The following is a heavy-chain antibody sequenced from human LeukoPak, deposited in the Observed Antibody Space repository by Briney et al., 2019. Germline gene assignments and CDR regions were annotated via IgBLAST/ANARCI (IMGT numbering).Heavy chain of an antibody. CDR1: GFTFSSYG. CDR2: INSDGSST. CDR3: ARDGLYSSSWQTFDY. J-gene: IGHJ4*02. V-gene: IGHV3-74*01. Sequence: PGGSLRLSCAASGFTFSSYGVHWVRQAPGKGLVWVSRINSDGSSTSYADSVKGRFTISRDNAKNTVYLQMNSLRAEDTAVYYCARDGLYSSSWQTFDYWGQGTLVTVYS. D-gene: IGHD6-13*01.